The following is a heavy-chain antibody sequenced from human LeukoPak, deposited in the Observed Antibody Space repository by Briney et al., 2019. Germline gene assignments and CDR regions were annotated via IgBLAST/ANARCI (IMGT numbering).Heavy chain of an antibody. CDR2: IDNSGRST. CDR3: AREPTTVSPPG. D-gene: IGHD4-11*01. Sequence: GGSLRLSCAASGFTFSSYAMNWVRQAPGEGLECVSAIDNSGRSTWYADSVKGRFTISRDNAKSSLYLQMNSLRAEDTAVYYCAREPTTVSPPGWGQGTLVTVSS. CDR1: GFTFSSYA. V-gene: IGHV3-23*01. J-gene: IGHJ4*02.